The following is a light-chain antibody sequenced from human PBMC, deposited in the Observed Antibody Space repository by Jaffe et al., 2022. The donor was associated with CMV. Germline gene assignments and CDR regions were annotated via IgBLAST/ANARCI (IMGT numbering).Light chain of an antibody. CDR3: QHYKTYSHT. V-gene: IGKV1-5*03. J-gene: IGKJ2*01. CDR1: QTISNS. CDR2: QAS. Sequence: DIQMTQSPSTLSASVGDRVTITCRASQTISNSLAWYQQKPGKAPKLLIFQASRLESGVPSRFSGSGSGTDFTLTISSLQPDDFAIYYCQHYKTYSHTFGQGTKLEIK.